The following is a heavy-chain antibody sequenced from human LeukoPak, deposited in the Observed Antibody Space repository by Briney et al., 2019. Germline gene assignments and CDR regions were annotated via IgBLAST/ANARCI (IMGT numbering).Heavy chain of an antibody. CDR2: ISYDGSNK. CDR3: AKDCESGGRCYADS. J-gene: IGHJ4*02. V-gene: IGHV3-30*18. Sequence: GGSLRLSCAASGFTFSNYGIHWVRQAPGKGLEWVAVISYDGSNKYYADSVKGRFTISRDNSKNTLYLQMNSLRTEDTAVYYCAKDCESGGRCYADSWGQGTLVTVSS. CDR1: GFTFSNYG. D-gene: IGHD2-15*01.